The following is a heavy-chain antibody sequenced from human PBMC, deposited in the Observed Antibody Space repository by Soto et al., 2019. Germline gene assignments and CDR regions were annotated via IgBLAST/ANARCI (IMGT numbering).Heavy chain of an antibody. CDR1: GYTFTSYD. Sequence: QVQLVQSGAEVKKPGASVKVSCKASGYTFTSYDINWVRQATGQGLEWMGWMNPNSGNTGYAQKFQGTVTMTRNTSISTAYMELSSLRSEDTAVYYCARVHYYDSSGYYPNFDYWGQGTLVTVSS. CDR2: MNPNSGNT. V-gene: IGHV1-8*01. J-gene: IGHJ4*02. D-gene: IGHD3-22*01. CDR3: ARVHYYDSSGYYPNFDY.